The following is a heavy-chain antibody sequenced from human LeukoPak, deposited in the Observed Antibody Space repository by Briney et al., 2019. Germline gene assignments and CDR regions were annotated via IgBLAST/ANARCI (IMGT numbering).Heavy chain of an antibody. Sequence: GGSLRLSCAASGFTVSSNYMSWVRQAPGKGLEWVSVIYSGGSTYYAESVKGRFTISRDNSNNTLYLQMNSLSAEDTAVYYCARDWAAAGDYWGQGTLVSVSS. D-gene: IGHD6-13*01. CDR1: GFTVSSNY. CDR3: ARDWAAAGDY. J-gene: IGHJ4*02. CDR2: IYSGGST. V-gene: IGHV3-66*01.